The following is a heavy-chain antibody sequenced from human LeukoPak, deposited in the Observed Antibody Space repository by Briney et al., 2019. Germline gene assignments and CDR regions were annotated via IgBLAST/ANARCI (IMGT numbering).Heavy chain of an antibody. CDR1: GGSISSSSYY. V-gene: IGHV4-39*01. Sequence: SETLSLTCTVSGGSISSSSYYWGWIRQPPGKGLEWIGSIYYSGSTYYNPSLKSRVTISVDTSKNQFSLKLSSVTAADTAVYYCAGRNYYDSSGYSRVDYWGQGTLVTVSS. CDR2: IYYSGST. CDR3: AGRNYYDSSGYSRVDY. D-gene: IGHD3-22*01. J-gene: IGHJ4*02.